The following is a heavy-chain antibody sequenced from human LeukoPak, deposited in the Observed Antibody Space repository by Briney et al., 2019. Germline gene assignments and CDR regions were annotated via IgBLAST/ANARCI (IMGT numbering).Heavy chain of an antibody. J-gene: IGHJ4*02. V-gene: IGHV1-3*01. D-gene: IGHD6-13*01. CDR1: GYAFPHYG. Sequence: ASVKVSCKASGYAFPHYGVQWVRQAPGQTLECMGWINAGNGDDTKYSQKFQARLTMTTDTSATTVYMELNSLRSEDTAVYYCARSGSNWSCDSWGQGTLVTVSS. CDR3: ARSGSNWSCDS. CDR2: INAGNGDDT.